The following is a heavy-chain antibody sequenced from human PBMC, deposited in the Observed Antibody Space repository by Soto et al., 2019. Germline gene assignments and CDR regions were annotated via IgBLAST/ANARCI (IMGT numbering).Heavy chain of an antibody. CDR2: ISGSVGIT. V-gene: IGHV3-23*01. D-gene: IGHD3-22*01. Sequence: GGSLRLSCAASGFTFSSYAMSWVRQAPGKGLEWVSAISGSVGITYYADSVKGRFTISRDNSKNTLYLQMNSLRAEDTAVYYCATHHYSSGYSYYCEYWGQQTLVTVSS. CDR3: ATHHYSSGYSYYCEY. CDR1: GFTFSSYA. J-gene: IGHJ4*02.